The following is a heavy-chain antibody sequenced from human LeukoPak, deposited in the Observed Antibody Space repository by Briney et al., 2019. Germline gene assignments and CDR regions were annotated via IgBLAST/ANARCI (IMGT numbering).Heavy chain of an antibody. J-gene: IGHJ3*02. Sequence: ASVKVSCKASGGTFSSYAISWVRQAPGQGLEWMGRIIPILGIANYAQKFQGRVTITADKSTSTAYMELSSLRSEDTAVYYCARDLIYPQIDTLGAFDIWGQGTMVTVSS. D-gene: IGHD2-2*02. CDR1: GGTFSSYA. V-gene: IGHV1-69*04. CDR3: ARDLIYPQIDTLGAFDI. CDR2: IIPILGIA.